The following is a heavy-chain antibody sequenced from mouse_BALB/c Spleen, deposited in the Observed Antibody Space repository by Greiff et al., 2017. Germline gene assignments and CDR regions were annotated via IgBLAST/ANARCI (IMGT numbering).Heavy chain of an antibody. V-gene: IGHV3-2*02. CDR1: GYSITSDYA. CDR3: ARRVYYGSSPFAY. Sequence: EVMLVESGPGLVKPSQSLSLTCTVTGYSITSDYAWNWIRQFPGNKLEWMGYISYSGSTSYNPSLKSRISITRDTSKNQFFLQLNSVTTEDTATYCCARRVYYGSSPFAYWGQGTLVTVSA. CDR2: ISYSGST. D-gene: IGHD1-1*01. J-gene: IGHJ3*01.